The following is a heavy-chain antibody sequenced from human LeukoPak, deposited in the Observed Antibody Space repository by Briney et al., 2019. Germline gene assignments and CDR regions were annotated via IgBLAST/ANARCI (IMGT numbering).Heavy chain of an antibody. V-gene: IGHV1-58*01. D-gene: IGHD3-22*01. Sequence: SVKVSCKASGFTFTSSAVQWVRQARGQRLEWIGWIFVGSGNTNYAQKFQERVTITRDMSTSLVYMELSSLRSEDTAVYYCAAEAAYYYDSRDAFDVWGQGTMVTVSS. J-gene: IGHJ3*01. CDR3: AAEAAYYYDSRDAFDV. CDR1: GFTFTSSA. CDR2: IFVGSGNT.